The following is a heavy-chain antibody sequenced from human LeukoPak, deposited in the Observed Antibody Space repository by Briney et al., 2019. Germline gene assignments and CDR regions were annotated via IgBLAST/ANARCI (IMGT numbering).Heavy chain of an antibody. D-gene: IGHD6-13*01. CDR3: AKRYSSSWNIDS. J-gene: IGHJ4*02. V-gene: IGHV4-34*01. CDR1: GGSFSGYY. Sequence: SETLSLTCAVYGGSFSGYYWSWIRQPPGKGLEWIGEINHSGSTNYNPSLKSRVTISVDTSKNQFSLRLSSVTAADTAVYYCAKRYSSSWNIDSWGQGTLVTVSS. CDR2: INHSGST.